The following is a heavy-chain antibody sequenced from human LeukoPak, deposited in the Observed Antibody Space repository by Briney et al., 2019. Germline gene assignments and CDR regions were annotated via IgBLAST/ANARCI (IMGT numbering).Heavy chain of an antibody. CDR3: STGSGHAFDI. D-gene: IGHD3-10*01. V-gene: IGHV3-74*01. CDR1: GFTFSSHW. CDR2: INSDGSST. J-gene: IGHJ3*02. Sequence: GGSLRLSCAASGFTFSSHWMHWVRQVPGKGLVWVSRINSDGSSTSYADSVKGRFTISRDNAKNTLYVQMNSLRAEDTAVYYCSTGSGHAFDIWGRGTMVTVSS.